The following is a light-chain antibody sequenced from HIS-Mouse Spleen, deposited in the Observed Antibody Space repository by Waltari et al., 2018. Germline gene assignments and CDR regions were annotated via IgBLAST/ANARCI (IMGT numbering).Light chain of an antibody. Sequence: QSALTQPRSVSGSPGQSVTISCTGTSSDVGGYNYVSWYQQHPGKAPKLMIYDVSTRPSGVPDRFSGSKSGNTASLTTSGLQAEDEADYYCCSYAGSYTLVFGGGTKLTVL. CDR2: DVS. CDR3: CSYAGSYTLV. CDR1: SSDVGGYNY. V-gene: IGLV2-11*01. J-gene: IGLJ2*01.